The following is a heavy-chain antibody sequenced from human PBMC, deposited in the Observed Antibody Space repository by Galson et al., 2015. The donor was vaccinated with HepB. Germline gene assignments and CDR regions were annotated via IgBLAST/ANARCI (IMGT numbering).Heavy chain of an antibody. CDR2: ISGSGATT. CDR3: AKANYPGYCSGERSGNCFPLYNFDC. V-gene: IGHV3-23*01. Sequence: SLRLSCAASGFTFSNYALNWVRPGPGKRLEWVAAISGSGATTYYAESVKGRFTISRDNSKNTLHLEMNSLRADDTAVYYCAKANYPGYCSGERSGNCFPLYNFDCWGQGTLVTVSS. CDR1: GFTFSNYA. J-gene: IGHJ4*02. D-gene: IGHD2-15*01.